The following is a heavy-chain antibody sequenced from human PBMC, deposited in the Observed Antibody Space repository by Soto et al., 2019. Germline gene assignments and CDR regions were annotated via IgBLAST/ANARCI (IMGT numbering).Heavy chain of an antibody. V-gene: IGHV3-33*01. CDR1: GFTFSSYG. CDR3: ARDRRGWFDP. Sequence: QVQLVESGGGVVQPGRSLRLSCAASGFTFSSYGMHWVRQAPGKGLEWVAVIWYDGSNKYYADSVKGRFTISRDNSKNTLYLQMNSLRAEDTAMYYCARDRRGWFDPRGQGTLVTVSS. J-gene: IGHJ5*02. D-gene: IGHD3-10*01. CDR2: IWYDGSNK.